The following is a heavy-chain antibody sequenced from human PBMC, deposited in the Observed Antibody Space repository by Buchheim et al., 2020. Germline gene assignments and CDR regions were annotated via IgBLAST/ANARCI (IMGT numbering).Heavy chain of an antibody. J-gene: IGHJ4*02. V-gene: IGHV3-7*01. CDR1: GFTFSSYW. CDR3: ASLPAYGGNDY. Sequence: EVQLVESGGGLVQPGGSLRLSCAASGFTFSSYWMSWVRQAPGKGLVWVANIKHDGSEKYYVDSVKGRFTISRDNAKHVLYLQMNSLRAEDTAVYYCASLPAYGGNDYWGQGTL. CDR2: IKHDGSEK. D-gene: IGHD4-23*01.